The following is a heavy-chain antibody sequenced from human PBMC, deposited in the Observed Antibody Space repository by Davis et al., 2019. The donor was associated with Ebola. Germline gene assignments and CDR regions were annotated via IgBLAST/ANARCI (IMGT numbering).Heavy chain of an antibody. V-gene: IGHV1-18*01. CDR2: ISAYNGNT. Sequence: AASVKVSCKASGYTFTSYGISWVRQAPGQGLEWMGWISAYNGNTNYAQKFQGRVTITADKSTSTAYMELSSLRSEDTAVYYCAIDSGSYYLLYGMDVWGQGTTVTVSS. D-gene: IGHD1-26*01. CDR3: AIDSGSYYLLYGMDV. CDR1: GYTFTSYG. J-gene: IGHJ6*02.